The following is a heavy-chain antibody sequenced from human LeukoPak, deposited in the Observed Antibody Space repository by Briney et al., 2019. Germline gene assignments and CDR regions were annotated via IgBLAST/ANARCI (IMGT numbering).Heavy chain of an antibody. Sequence: ASVKVSCKASGYTFTGYYMHWVRQAPGQGLEWMGWINPNSGGTNYAQKFQGRVTMTRDTSISTAYMELSRLRSDDTAVYYCATLRHGMQLAYDYWGQGTLVTVSS. CDR1: GYTFTGYY. V-gene: IGHV1-2*02. D-gene: IGHD6-6*01. CDR3: ATLRHGMQLAYDY. J-gene: IGHJ4*02. CDR2: INPNSGGT.